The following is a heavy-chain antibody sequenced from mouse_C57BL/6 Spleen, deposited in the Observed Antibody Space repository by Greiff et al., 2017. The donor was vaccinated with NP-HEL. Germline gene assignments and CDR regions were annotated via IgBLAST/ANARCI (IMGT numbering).Heavy chain of an antibody. CDR1: GFTFSSYA. CDR3: ARDPPFEDY. CDR2: ISDGGSYT. V-gene: IGHV5-4*01. Sequence: EVKLMESGGGLVKPGGSLKLSCAASGFTFSSYAMSWVRQTPEKRLEWVATISDGGSYTYYPDNVKGRFTISRDNAKNNLYLQMSHLKSEDTAMYYCARDPPFEDYWGQGTTLTVSS. J-gene: IGHJ2*01.